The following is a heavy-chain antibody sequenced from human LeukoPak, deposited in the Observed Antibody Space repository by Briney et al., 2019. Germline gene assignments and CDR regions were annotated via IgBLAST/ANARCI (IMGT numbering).Heavy chain of an antibody. CDR3: ARGRDGYNNDFDY. Sequence: SQTLSLTCTVSGGSISSGSYYWSWIRQPAGKGLEWIGRIYTSGSTNYNPSLKSRVTISVDTSKNQFSLKLSSVTAADTAVYYCARGRDGYNNDFDYWGQGTLVTVSS. CDR2: IYTSGST. V-gene: IGHV4-61*02. J-gene: IGHJ4*02. D-gene: IGHD5-24*01. CDR1: GGSISSGSYY.